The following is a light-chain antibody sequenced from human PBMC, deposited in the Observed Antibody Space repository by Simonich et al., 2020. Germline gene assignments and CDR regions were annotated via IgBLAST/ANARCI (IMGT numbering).Light chain of an antibody. Sequence: QSALTQPASVSGSPGQSITISCTGTSSDVGGYNYVSWYQQHPGKAPKLLIYVVSKRPSGVSNRFSGSKSGNTASLTISGLQAEDEADYYCSSYTSGSTWVFGGGTKLTVL. CDR3: SSYTSGSTWV. V-gene: IGLV2-14*01. CDR1: SSDVGGYNY. J-gene: IGLJ3*02. CDR2: VVS.